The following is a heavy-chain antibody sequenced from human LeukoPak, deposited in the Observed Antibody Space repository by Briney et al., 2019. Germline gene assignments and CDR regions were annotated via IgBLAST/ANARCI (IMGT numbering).Heavy chain of an antibody. V-gene: IGHV3-64*01. CDR1: GFTFSSYA. CDR2: ISSNGGST. CDR3: AKRIADY. Sequence: PGGSLRLSCAASGFTFSSYAMHWVRQAPGKGLEYVSAISSNGGSTYYANSVKGRFTISRDNSKNTLYLQMNSLRAEGTAVYYCAKRIADYWGQGTLVTVSS. D-gene: IGHD2-15*01. J-gene: IGHJ4*02.